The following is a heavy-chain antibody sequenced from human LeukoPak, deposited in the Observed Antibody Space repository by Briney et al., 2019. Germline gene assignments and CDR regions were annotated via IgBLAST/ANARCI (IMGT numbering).Heavy chain of an antibody. J-gene: IGHJ4*02. D-gene: IGHD2-2*01. CDR2: IYHSGST. CDR1: GYSISSGYY. V-gene: IGHV4-38-2*02. Sequence: PSETLSLTCTVSGYSISSGYYWGWIRQPPVKGLEWNGSIYHSGSTYYNPSLKSRVTISVDTSKNQFSLKLSSVTAADTAVYYCARVEALYCSSTRCFYYYFDYWGQGTLVTVSS. CDR3: ARVEALYCSSTRCFYYYFDY.